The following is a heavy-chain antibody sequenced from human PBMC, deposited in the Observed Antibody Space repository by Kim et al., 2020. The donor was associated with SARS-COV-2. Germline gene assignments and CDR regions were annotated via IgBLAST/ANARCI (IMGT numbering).Heavy chain of an antibody. V-gene: IGHV4-59*09. CDR3: ARGFDP. J-gene: IGHJ5*02. CDR2: YSGST. Sequence: YSGSTTSNPAPKGRVTISVDTSKNQFSLELSSVTAADTAVYYCARGFDPWGQGTLVTVSS.